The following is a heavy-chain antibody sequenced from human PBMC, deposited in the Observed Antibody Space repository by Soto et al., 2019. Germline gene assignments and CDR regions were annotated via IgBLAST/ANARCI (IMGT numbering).Heavy chain of an antibody. CDR3: AEESTHNYLTSSDY. Sequence: SETLSLTYTVSGGSISSGGYYWSWIRQHPGKGLEWIGYIYYSGSTYYNPSLKSRVTISVDTSKNQFSLKLSSVTAADTAVYYCAEESTHNYLTSSDYWGQGTLVTVSS. D-gene: IGHD3-10*01. J-gene: IGHJ4*02. CDR2: IYYSGST. CDR1: GGSISSGGYY. V-gene: IGHV4-31*03.